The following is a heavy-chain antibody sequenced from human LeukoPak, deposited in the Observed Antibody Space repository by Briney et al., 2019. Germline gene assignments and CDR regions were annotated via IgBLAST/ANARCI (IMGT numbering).Heavy chain of an antibody. CDR1: GFTFSSYG. Sequence: GGSLRLSCAASGFTFSSYGVHWVRQAPGKGLEWVAVTWYDGSNKYYADSVKGRFTISRENSKNTLYLQMNSLRAEDTAVYYCARGSAAAVAGTGEDFDYWGQGTLVTVSS. J-gene: IGHJ4*02. V-gene: IGHV3-33*01. D-gene: IGHD6-19*01. CDR3: ARGSAAAVAGTGEDFDY. CDR2: TWYDGSNK.